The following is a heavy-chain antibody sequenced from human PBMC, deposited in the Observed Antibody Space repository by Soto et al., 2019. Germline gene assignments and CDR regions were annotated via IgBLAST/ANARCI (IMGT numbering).Heavy chain of an antibody. D-gene: IGHD4-4*01. CDR2: MNPNSGNT. V-gene: IGHV1-8*01. J-gene: IGHJ4*02. Sequence: QVQLVQSGAEVKKPGASVKVSCKASGYTFTSYDINWVRQTSGQGLEWMGWMNPNSGNTGYAQKFQGRVTMTRNTSVSAAYMELSRVRSDDPAVYYCAREWSYSSTFPFWGQGTLDTDSS. CDR1: GYTFTSYD. CDR3: AREWSYSSTFPF.